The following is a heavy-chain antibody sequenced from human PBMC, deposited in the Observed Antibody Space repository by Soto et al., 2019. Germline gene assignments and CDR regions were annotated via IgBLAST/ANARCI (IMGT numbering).Heavy chain of an antibody. V-gene: IGHV4-59*01. CDR2: IYYSGST. CDR1: GGSISSYY. D-gene: IGHD5-18*01. CDR3: ARARGYSYGFGY. Sequence: QVQLKESGPGLVKPSETLSLTCTVSGGSISSYYWSWIRQLPGKGLEWIGYIYYSGSTNYNPSLKSRVTIAVDTSKNQFSLKLSSVTAADTAVYYCARARGYSYGFGYWGQGTLVTVSS. J-gene: IGHJ4*02.